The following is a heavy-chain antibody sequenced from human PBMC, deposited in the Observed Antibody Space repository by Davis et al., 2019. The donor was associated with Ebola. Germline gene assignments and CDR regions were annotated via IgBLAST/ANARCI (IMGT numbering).Heavy chain of an antibody. J-gene: IGHJ4*02. CDR3: ARDPKYSSRFDY. CDR2: INHSGST. D-gene: IGHD6-6*01. V-gene: IGHV4-34*01. CDR1: GGSLSGSY. Sequence: PSETLSLTCTVYGGSLSGSYWSWIRQSPGKGLAWIGEINHSGSTNYNPSLMSRVTISLDTSKNQFSLKLSSVTAADTAVYYCARDPKYSSRFDYWGQGTLVTVSS.